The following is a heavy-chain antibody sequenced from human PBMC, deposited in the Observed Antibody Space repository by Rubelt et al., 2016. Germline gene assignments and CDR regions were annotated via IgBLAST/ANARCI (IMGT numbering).Heavy chain of an antibody. CDR1: GGSISSGGYF. J-gene: IGHJ6*02. Sequence: QVQLQESGPGLVKPSQTLSLTCTVSGGSISSGGYFWSWIRQHPGKGLEWIGYIFYTGSTYYNPSLESRITISVDTSKSQGARWVTSVAAADTSIDYWARSYGPGYGVDVWGQGTTVTVSS. CDR3: ARSYGPGYGVDV. D-gene: IGHD3-10*01. CDR2: IFYTGST. V-gene: IGHV4-31*03.